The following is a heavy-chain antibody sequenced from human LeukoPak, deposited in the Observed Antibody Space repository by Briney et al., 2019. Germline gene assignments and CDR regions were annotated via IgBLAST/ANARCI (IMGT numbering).Heavy chain of an antibody. CDR2: IYSSGST. V-gene: IGHV4-59*01. J-gene: IGHJ4*02. CDR3: AREGGSPYVSPDY. CDR1: GGSISSFY. D-gene: IGHD2-15*01. Sequence: PSETLSLICTVSGGSISSFYWSWIRQPPGAGLEWIGYIYSSGSTNYNPSLKSRVTISVDTSKNQFSLKLSSVTAADTAVYYCAREGGSPYVSPDYWGQGTLVTVSS.